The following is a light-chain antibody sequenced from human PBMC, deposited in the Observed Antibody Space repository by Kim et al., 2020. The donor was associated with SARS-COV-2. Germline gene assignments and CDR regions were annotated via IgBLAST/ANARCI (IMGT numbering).Light chain of an antibody. Sequence: QPVLTQPPSASGTPGQRVTITCSGSSSNIGSKTVNWFQQLPGTAPKLLIYTNNKRPSGVPDRFSGSKSGTSASLAISGLQSEDEADYYCAAWDDSLNGVIFGGGTQLTVL. CDR2: TNN. CDR1: SSNIGSKT. CDR3: AAWDDSLNGVI. V-gene: IGLV1-44*01. J-gene: IGLJ2*01.